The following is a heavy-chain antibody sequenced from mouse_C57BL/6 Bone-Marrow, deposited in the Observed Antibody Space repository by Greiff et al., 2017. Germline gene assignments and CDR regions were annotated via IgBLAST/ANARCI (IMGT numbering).Heavy chain of an antibody. CDR1: GFSFNTYA. D-gene: IGHD1-1*01. CDR3: VSGYYYGHDY. J-gene: IGHJ2*01. V-gene: IGHV10-1*01. CDR2: IRSKSNNYAT. Sequence: EVMLVESGGGLVQPKGSLKLSCAASGFSFNTYAMNWVRQAPGKGLEWVARIRSKSNNYATYYADSVKDRFTISRDDSESMLYLQMNNLKTEDTAMYYCVSGYYYGHDYWGQGTTLTVSS.